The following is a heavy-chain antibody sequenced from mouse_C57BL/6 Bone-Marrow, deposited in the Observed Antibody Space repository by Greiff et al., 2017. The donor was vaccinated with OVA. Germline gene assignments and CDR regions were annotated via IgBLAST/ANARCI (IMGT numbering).Heavy chain of an antibody. Sequence: LVESGAELVKPGASVKMSCKASGYTFTSYWITWVKQRPGQGLEWIGDIYPGSGSTNYNEKFKSKATLTVDTSSSTAYMQLSSLTSEDSAVYYCARANWARAFAYWGQGTLVTVSA. CDR1: GYTFTSYW. J-gene: IGHJ3*01. CDR3: ARANWARAFAY. V-gene: IGHV1-55*01. CDR2: IYPGSGST. D-gene: IGHD4-1*01.